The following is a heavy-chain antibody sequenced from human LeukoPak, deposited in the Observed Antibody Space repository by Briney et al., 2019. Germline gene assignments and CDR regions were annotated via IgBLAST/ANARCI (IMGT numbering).Heavy chain of an antibody. V-gene: IGHV3-66*01. Sequence: AGGSLRLSCAASGFTVSSNYMSWVRQAPGKGLEWVSIIYSGGSTYYAESVKGRFTISRDNSKNTLYLQMNSLRVEDTAVYYCARDRGGSKRAYDYWGQGTLVTVPS. CDR3: ARDRGGSKRAYDY. CDR2: IYSGGST. CDR1: GFTVSSNY. J-gene: IGHJ4*02. D-gene: IGHD2-2*01.